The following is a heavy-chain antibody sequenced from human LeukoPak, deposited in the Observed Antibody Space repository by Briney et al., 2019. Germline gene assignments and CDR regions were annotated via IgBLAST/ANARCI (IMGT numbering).Heavy chain of an antibody. D-gene: IGHD3-22*01. Sequence: PGGSLRLSCTVSGFTVSSNSMSWVRHAPGKGLEWVSGINWNGGSTGYADSVKGRFTISRDNAKNSLYLQMNSLRAEDTALYYCARVNYDSSGYYYYYYYMDVWGKGTTVTVSS. CDR1: GFTVSSNS. J-gene: IGHJ6*03. CDR3: ARVNYDSSGYYYYYYYMDV. V-gene: IGHV3-20*04. CDR2: INWNGGST.